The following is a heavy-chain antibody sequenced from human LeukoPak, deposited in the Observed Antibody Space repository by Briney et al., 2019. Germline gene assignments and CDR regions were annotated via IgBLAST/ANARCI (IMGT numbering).Heavy chain of an antibody. CDR3: AKCLLLRSDDYAPFDY. J-gene: IGHJ4*02. Sequence: GGSLRLSCAASGFTFSSYAMNWVRQAPGKGLEWVSAISGSGGSTYSADSGKGRFTISRDNSKNTLYLQMNSLRVEDTAVYFCAKCLLLRSDDYAPFDYWGQGTLVTVSS. D-gene: IGHD4-17*01. CDR1: GFTFSSYA. CDR2: ISGSGGST. V-gene: IGHV3-23*01.